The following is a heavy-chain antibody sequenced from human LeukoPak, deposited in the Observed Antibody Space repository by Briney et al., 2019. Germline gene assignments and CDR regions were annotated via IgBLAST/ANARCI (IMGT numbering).Heavy chain of an antibody. D-gene: IGHD3-9*01. V-gene: IGHV3-7*01. CDR2: IKQDGSEK. Sequence: GSLRLSCAASGFTFSSYWMSWVRQAPGKGLEWVANIKQDGSEKYYVDSVKGRFTISRDNAKNSLYLQMNSLRAEDTAVYYCARERNDILTGYPHHDAFDIWGQGTMVTVSS. J-gene: IGHJ3*02. CDR1: GFTFSSYW. CDR3: ARERNDILTGYPHHDAFDI.